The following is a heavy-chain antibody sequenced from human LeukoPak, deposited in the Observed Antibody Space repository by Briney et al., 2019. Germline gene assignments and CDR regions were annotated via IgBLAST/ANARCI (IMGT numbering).Heavy chain of an antibody. J-gene: IGHJ6*02. Sequence: GASVKVSCKASGGTFSSSAISWVRQAPGQGLEWVGGIIPIFGTADYAQKFQGRATITADESTSTAYMEVSSLRSEDTAAYYCARGAVGYGDSYNYYNMDVWGQGTTVTVSS. CDR1: GGTFSSSA. CDR3: ARGAVGYGDSYNYYNMDV. V-gene: IGHV1-69*13. CDR2: IIPIFGTA. D-gene: IGHD4-17*01.